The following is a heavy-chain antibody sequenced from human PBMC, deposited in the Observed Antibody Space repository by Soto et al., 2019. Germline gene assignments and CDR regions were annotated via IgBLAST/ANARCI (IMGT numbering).Heavy chain of an antibody. CDR2: ISAYNGNT. CDR1: GYTFTSYG. D-gene: IGHD3-10*01. V-gene: IGHV1-18*01. CDR3: ASGADGDY. Sequence: QVQLVQSGAEVKKPGASVKVSCKASGYTFTSYGISWVRQAPGQGLEGMGWISAYNGNTNDAQKMQGRVTMTTDTSARTAHMAQRSLRSDDTAVDYCASGADGDYWGQGTPGTVSS. J-gene: IGHJ4*02.